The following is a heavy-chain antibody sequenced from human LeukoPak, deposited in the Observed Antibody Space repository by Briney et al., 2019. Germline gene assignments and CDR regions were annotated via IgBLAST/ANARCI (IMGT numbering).Heavy chain of an antibody. V-gene: IGHV3-23*01. CDR2: ISAGGST. Sequence: GGSLRLSCAASGFTFSSYAMNWVRQAPGKGLEWVSGISAGGSTEYADSVKGRFTISRDSSKKTLFLQMNSLRAEDTAVYYCAKARSGWYLFDYWGQETLVTVSS. D-gene: IGHD6-19*01. CDR3: AKARSGWYLFDY. CDR1: GFTFSSYA. J-gene: IGHJ4*02.